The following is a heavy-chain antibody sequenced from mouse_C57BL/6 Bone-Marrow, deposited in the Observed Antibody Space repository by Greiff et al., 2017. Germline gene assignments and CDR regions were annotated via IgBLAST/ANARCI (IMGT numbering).Heavy chain of an antibody. J-gene: IGHJ3*01. CDR3: ARPLYYDGGAWFAY. Sequence: VQRVESGAELARPGASVKLSCKASGYTFTSYGISWVKQRTGQGLEWIGEIYPRSGNTYYNEKFKGKATLTADKSSSTAYMELRSLTSEDSAVYFCARPLYYDGGAWFAYWGQGTLVTVSA. CDR1: GYTFTSYG. V-gene: IGHV1-81*01. CDR2: IYPRSGNT. D-gene: IGHD1-1*01.